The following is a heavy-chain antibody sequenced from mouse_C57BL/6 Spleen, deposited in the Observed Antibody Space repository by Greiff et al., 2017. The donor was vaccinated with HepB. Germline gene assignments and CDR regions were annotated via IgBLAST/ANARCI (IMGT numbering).Heavy chain of an antibody. J-gene: IGHJ4*01. Sequence: QVQLKQSGAELARPGDSVKLSCKASGYTFTSYGISWVKQRTGQGLEWIGEIYPRSGNTYYNVKFKGKVTLNADKSSSTAYMELRSLTSEDSAVYFWSRGELREGKGYYAMDYWGQGTSVTVSS. CDR3: SRGELREGKGYYAMDY. V-gene: IGHV1-81*01. CDR1: GYTFTSYG. CDR2: IYPRSGNT. D-gene: IGHD1-1*01.